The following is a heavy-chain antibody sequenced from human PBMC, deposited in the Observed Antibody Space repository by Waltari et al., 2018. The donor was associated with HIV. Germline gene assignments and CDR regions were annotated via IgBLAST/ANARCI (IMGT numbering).Heavy chain of an antibody. V-gene: IGHV1-8*01. CDR3: ARGPERRFLEWLGAEWFDP. Sequence: QVQLVQSGAEVKKPGASVKVSCKASGYTFTSYDINWVRQATGQGLEWMGWMNPNSGNTGYAQKFQGRVTMTRNTSISTAYMELSSLRSEDTAVYYCARGPERRFLEWLGAEWFDPWGQGTLVTVSS. CDR1: GYTFTSYD. D-gene: IGHD3-3*01. CDR2: MNPNSGNT. J-gene: IGHJ5*02.